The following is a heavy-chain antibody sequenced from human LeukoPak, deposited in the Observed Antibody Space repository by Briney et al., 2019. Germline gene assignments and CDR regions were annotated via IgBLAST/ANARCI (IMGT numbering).Heavy chain of an antibody. D-gene: IGHD3-10*01. J-gene: IGHJ4*02. CDR3: AASTYGSGSYMAFDS. CDR1: GSRFTNYW. Sequence: GASLKTSSQVSGSRFTNYWIGWGRRLSGKGLGWMGIFYPGDSGTRYSPSFRGQVTISADKSINTLCLQWSSLKASDSAIYYCAASTYGSGSYMAFDSWGQGTLLTVSS. CDR2: FYPGDSGT. V-gene: IGHV5-51*01.